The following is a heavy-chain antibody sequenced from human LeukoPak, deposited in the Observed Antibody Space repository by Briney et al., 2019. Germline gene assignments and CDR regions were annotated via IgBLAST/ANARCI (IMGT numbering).Heavy chain of an antibody. CDR3: ARDDGRRYSFDY. CDR1: GFTFSTFG. Sequence: GGSLRLSCAASGFTFSTFGMNWVRQAPGKGLEWVAVIWYDGSNKYYADSVKGRFTISRDNSKNTLYLQMNGLRAEDTAVYYCARDDGRRYSFDYWGQGTLVTVSS. J-gene: IGHJ4*02. CDR2: IWYDGSNK. D-gene: IGHD3-16*02. V-gene: IGHV3-33*01.